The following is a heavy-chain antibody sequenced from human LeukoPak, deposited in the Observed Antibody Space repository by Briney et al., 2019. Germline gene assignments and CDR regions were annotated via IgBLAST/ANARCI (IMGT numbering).Heavy chain of an antibody. Sequence: GRSLRLSCAASGFTLSNYAMHWVRQAPGKGLEWATVISTDGKDKKYADSVKGRFAISRDNSKDTLDLQMNSLRAEDTAVYYCAKDQKWGPADYYFDSWGQGTLVTVSS. CDR2: ISTDGKDK. V-gene: IGHV3-30*18. D-gene: IGHD2-2*01. CDR1: GFTLSNYA. J-gene: IGHJ4*02. CDR3: AKDQKWGPADYYFDS.